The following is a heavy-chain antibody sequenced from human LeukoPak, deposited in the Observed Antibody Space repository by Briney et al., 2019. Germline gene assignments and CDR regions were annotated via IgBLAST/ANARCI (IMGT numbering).Heavy chain of an antibody. Sequence: GESLKISCAASGFTFSSYSMNWVRQAPGKGLEWVSSISSSSSYIYYADSVKGRFTISRDNAKNSLYRQMNSLRAEDTAVYYCAPGASIAAAGTKGHYFDYWGQGTLVTVSS. CDR2: ISSSSSYI. J-gene: IGHJ4*02. D-gene: IGHD6-13*01. CDR3: APGASIAAAGTKGHYFDY. CDR1: GFTFSSYS. V-gene: IGHV3-21*01.